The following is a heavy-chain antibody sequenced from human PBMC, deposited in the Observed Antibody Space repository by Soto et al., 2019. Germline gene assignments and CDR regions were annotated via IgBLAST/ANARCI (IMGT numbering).Heavy chain of an antibody. CDR1: GGSISSYY. V-gene: IGHV4-59*01. J-gene: IGHJ6*02. D-gene: IGHD1-26*01. Sequence: SETLSLTCTVSGGSISSYYWSWIRQPPGKGLEWIGYIYYSGSTNYNPSLKSRVTISVDTSKNQFSLKLSSVTAADTAVYYCARGGIVGAHYYYYGMDVWGQGTTVTVSS. CDR2: IYYSGST. CDR3: ARGGIVGAHYYYYGMDV.